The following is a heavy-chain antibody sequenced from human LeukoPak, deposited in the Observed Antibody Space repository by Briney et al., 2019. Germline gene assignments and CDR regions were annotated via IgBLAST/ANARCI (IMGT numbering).Heavy chain of an antibody. CDR3: ARAKDSSGYYSLYYFDN. J-gene: IGHJ4*02. D-gene: IGHD3-22*01. Sequence: SQTLSLTCTVSGGSISSGPYSWAWIRQPLGKGLEWIGYIYHSGSASYNPSLMSRLTISVDTSKNQFSLKLSSVTAADTAVYYCARAKDSSGYYSLYYFDNWGQGTLVTVSS. V-gene: IGHV4-30-4*07. CDR2: IYHSGSA. CDR1: GGSISSGPYS.